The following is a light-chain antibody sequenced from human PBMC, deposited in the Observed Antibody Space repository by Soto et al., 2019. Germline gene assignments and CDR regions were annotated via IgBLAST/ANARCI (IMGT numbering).Light chain of an antibody. Sequence: QSVLTQPPSVSAAPGQKVTISCSGSSSNIGNNYVSWYQQLPGTAPKLLIYDNNKRPSGIPDRFSGSKSGTSATLGITGLQTGDEADYYCGTWDSRSYVFVTGTKLTVL. CDR1: SSNIGNNY. CDR3: GTWDSRSYV. J-gene: IGLJ1*01. V-gene: IGLV1-51*01. CDR2: DNN.